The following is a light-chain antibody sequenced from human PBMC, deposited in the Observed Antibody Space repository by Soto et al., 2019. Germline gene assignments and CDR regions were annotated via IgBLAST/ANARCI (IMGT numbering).Light chain of an antibody. Sequence: DIQITHSPSILAASLGERVTITCGGSQRISSCLAWYQQKPGEAPKLLIYAASSLQSGVPSRFSGSRSGPDFTLTISSLQPEDFATYYCQQCDSSPPTFGQGTKVDI. CDR2: AAS. CDR3: QQCDSSPPT. CDR1: QRISSC. V-gene: IGKV1-39*01. J-gene: IGKJ1*01.